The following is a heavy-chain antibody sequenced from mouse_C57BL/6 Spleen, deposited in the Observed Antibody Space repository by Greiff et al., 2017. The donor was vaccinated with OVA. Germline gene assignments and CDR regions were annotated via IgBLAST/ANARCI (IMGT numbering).Heavy chain of an antibody. CDR2: INPYNGGT. J-gene: IGHJ4*01. CDR1: GYTFTDYY. CDR3: ARGFITTVVADGMDY. Sequence: EVQVVESGPVLVKPGASVKMSCKASGYTFTDYYMNWVKQSHGKSLEWIGVINPYNGGTSYNQKFKGKATLTVDKSSSTAYMELNSLTSEDSAVYYCARGFITTVVADGMDYWGQGTSVTVSS. D-gene: IGHD1-1*01. V-gene: IGHV1-19*01.